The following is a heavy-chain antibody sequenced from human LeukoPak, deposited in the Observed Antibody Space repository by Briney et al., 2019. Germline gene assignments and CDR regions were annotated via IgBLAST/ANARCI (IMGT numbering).Heavy chain of an antibody. CDR1: GYTFTSYG. Sequence: ASVKVSRKASGYTFTSYGISWVRQAPGQGLEWMGWISAYNGNTNYAQKLQGRVTMTTDTSTSTAYIELRSLRSDDTAVYYCARDHRYYGDSNFDYWGQGTLVTVSS. CDR2: ISAYNGNT. V-gene: IGHV1-18*01. J-gene: IGHJ4*02. CDR3: ARDHRYYGDSNFDY. D-gene: IGHD4-17*01.